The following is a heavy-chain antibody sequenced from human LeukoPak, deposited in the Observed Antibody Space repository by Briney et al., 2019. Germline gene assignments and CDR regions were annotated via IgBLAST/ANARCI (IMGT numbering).Heavy chain of an antibody. D-gene: IGHD6-19*01. V-gene: IGHV3-30-3*01. Sequence: GGSLRLSCAASGFTFSSYAMSWVRQAPGKGLEWVAFISYDGSNKYYADSVKGRFTISRDNSKNTLYLQMNSLRAEDTAVYYCAREGPGSGSYYFDYWGQGTLVTVSS. J-gene: IGHJ4*02. CDR2: ISYDGSNK. CDR1: GFTFSSYA. CDR3: AREGPGSGSYYFDY.